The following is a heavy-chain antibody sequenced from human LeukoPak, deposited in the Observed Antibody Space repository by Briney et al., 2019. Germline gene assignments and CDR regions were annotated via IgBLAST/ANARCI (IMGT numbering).Heavy chain of an antibody. D-gene: IGHD6-19*01. CDR1: GDSFGGLPYS. Sequence: SETLSLTCTVSGDSFGGLPYSWGWIRQPPGKGLEWIAYMYYDEHTYYNPSLKSRVTISVDTSKKQFSLNLSSVTAADTAIYYCVRYRSTSYRFDNWGQGTLVTVSS. CDR3: VRYRSTSYRFDN. CDR2: MYYDEHT. V-gene: IGHV4-39*01. J-gene: IGHJ4*02.